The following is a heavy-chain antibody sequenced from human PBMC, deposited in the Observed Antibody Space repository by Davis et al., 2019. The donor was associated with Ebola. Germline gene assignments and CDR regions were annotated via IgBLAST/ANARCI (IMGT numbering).Heavy chain of an antibody. CDR2: IKSDGST. D-gene: IGHD2-15*01. J-gene: IGHJ4*02. CDR3: AKDRRKITPDYFDY. Sequence: GESLKISCAASGFTFSSYAMSWVRQAPGKGLVWVSRIKSDGSTIYADSVKGRFTISRDNSKNTLYLQMNSLRAEDTAIYYCAKDRRKITPDYFDYWGQGTLVTVSS. CDR1: GFTFSSYA. V-gene: IGHV3-23*01.